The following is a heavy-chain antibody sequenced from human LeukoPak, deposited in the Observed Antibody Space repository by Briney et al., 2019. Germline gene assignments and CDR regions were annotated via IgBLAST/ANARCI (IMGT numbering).Heavy chain of an antibody. CDR3: ARGARVVVVAATVIWFDP. CDR2: FNHSGST. D-gene: IGHD2-15*01. V-gene: IGHV4-34*01. Sequence: SETLSLTCAVYGGSFSGYYWSWIRQPPGKGLEWIGEFNHSGSTNYNPSLKSRVTISVDTSKNQFSLKLSSVTAADTAVYYCARGARVVVVAATVIWFDPWGQGTLVTVSS. J-gene: IGHJ5*02. CDR1: GGSFSGYY.